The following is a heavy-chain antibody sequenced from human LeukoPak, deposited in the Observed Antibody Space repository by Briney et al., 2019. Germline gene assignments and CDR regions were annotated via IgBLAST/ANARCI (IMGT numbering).Heavy chain of an antibody. Sequence: ASVKVSCKASGYTFTSYYMHWVRQAPGQGLEWMGIINPSGGSTSYAQKFQGRVTMTRDTSTSTVYMELSSLRSEDTAVYYCARVRGRYYYDSSGYWTLDAFDIWGQGTMVTVSS. D-gene: IGHD3-22*01. CDR2: INPSGGST. CDR1: GYTFTSYY. CDR3: ARVRGRYYYDSSGYWTLDAFDI. V-gene: IGHV1-46*01. J-gene: IGHJ3*02.